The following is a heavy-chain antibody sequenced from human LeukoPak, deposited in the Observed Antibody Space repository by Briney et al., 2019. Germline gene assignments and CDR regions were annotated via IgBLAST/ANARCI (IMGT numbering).Heavy chain of an antibody. CDR3: ARGYCSGGSCPFDY. D-gene: IGHD2-15*01. V-gene: IGHV1-69*05. CDR1: GGTFSSYA. J-gene: IGHJ4*02. Sequence: ASVKVSCKASGGTFSSYAISWVRQAPGQGLEWMGRIIPIFGTANYAQKFQGRVTITTDESTSTAYMELSSLRSEDTAVYYCARGYCSGGSCPFDYWGQGTLVTVSS. CDR2: IIPIFGTA.